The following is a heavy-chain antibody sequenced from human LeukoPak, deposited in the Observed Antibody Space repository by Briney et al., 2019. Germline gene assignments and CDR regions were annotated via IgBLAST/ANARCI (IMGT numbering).Heavy chain of an antibody. D-gene: IGHD4-17*01. CDR1: GNTLIALS. CDR2: FDPEDGET. Sequence: ASVKVSFKVSGNTLIALSMHWVRQAPGKGLEWMGGFDPEDGETIYPQKFQGRVTMTEDTSTDTAYMELSSLRSEDTAVYYCTTHIDYGSHFDYWGQGTLVTVSS. CDR3: TTHIDYGSHFDY. V-gene: IGHV1-24*01. J-gene: IGHJ4*02.